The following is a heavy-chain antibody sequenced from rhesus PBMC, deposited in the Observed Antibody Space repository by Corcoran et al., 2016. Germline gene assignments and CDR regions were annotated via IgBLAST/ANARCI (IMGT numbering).Heavy chain of an antibody. CDR3: ARGTNYGLHDAFDF. J-gene: IGHJ3*01. Sequence: QVQLVQSGAEVKKPGASVKVSCKASGFTFGSYAINWVRQAPGKGLELMGVIIPLVGIKNYAEKFQGRVTITADTATSTAYMELSSLRSEDTAVYYCARGTNYGLHDAFDFWGQGLRVTVSS. CDR2: IIPLVGIK. D-gene: IGHD4-17*01. CDR1: GFTFGSYA. V-gene: IGHV1-198*02.